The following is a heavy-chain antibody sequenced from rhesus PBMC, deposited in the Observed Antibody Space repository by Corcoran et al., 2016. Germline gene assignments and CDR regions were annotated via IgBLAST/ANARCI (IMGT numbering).Heavy chain of an antibody. CDR3: ARDPGWSYWYFDL. CDR1: GGSFSGYY. D-gene: IGHD6-37*01. V-gene: IGHV4-165*01. Sequence: QLQLQESGPGLVKPSETLSLTCAVSGGSFSGYYWGWIRQPPGKGLEWIGYISGSSGSTDYNPSLKSRVTISTDTSKNQFSLKLSSVTAADTAVYYCARDPGWSYWYFDLWGPGTPITISS. CDR2: ISGSSGST. J-gene: IGHJ2*01.